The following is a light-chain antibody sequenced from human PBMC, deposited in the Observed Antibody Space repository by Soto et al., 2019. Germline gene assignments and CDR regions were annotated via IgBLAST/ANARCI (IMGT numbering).Light chain of an antibody. J-gene: IGLJ2*01. CDR1: SSDVGGYNY. Sequence: QSVLTQPASVSGSPGQSITISCTGTSSDVGGYNYVSWYQQHPGKAPKLMIYDVSNRPSGVSNRFSGSKSGNTASLTISGLQAEDEAEYYCSSYTSSNPVVFGGGTKLTVL. V-gene: IGLV2-14*03. CDR3: SSYTSSNPVV. CDR2: DVS.